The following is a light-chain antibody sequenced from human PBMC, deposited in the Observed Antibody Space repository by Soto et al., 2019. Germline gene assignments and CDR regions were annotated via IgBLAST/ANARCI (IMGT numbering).Light chain of an antibody. Sequence: EIVLTQSPATLSLSPGERATLSCRASQFINTYVAWYQHRPGQGPRLLIYEASKRATGIPGRFSGSGSGTDFTLTISSLEPEDFGIYYCQQRHTWPTTFGGGAKV. CDR3: QQRHTWPTT. CDR2: EAS. J-gene: IGKJ4*01. CDR1: QFINTY. V-gene: IGKV3-11*01.